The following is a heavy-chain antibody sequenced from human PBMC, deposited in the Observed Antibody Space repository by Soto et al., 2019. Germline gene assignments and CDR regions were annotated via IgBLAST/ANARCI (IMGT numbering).Heavy chain of an antibody. J-gene: IGHJ2*01. V-gene: IGHV4-59*11. CDR3: AKKGLGNWYFDL. CDR1: GGSITPHY. D-gene: IGHD7-27*01. Sequence: SETLSLTCTVSGGSITPHYWNWIRQPPGKGLEWIGYISYSGATKYNPSLKSRVTISVDTSKFSLNLNSVTAADTAIYYCAKKGLGNWYFDLWGRGTLVTVSS. CDR2: ISYSGAT.